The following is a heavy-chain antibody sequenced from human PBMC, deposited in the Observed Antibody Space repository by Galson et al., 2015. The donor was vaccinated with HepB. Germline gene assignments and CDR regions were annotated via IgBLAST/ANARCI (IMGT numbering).Heavy chain of an antibody. J-gene: IGHJ3*02. CDR2: IYSGGST. CDR3: ARGRSSWYSSDDAFDI. V-gene: IGHV3-66*02. CDR1: GFTVSSNY. Sequence: SLRLSCAASGFTVSSNYMSWVRQAPGKGLEWVSVIYSGGSTYYADSVKGRFTISRDNSKNTLYLQMNSLRAEDTAVYYCARGRSSWYSSDDAFDIWGQGTMVTVSS. D-gene: IGHD6-13*01.